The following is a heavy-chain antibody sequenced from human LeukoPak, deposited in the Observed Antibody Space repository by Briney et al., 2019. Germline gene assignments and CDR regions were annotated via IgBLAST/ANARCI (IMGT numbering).Heavy chain of an antibody. CDR3: ARDIRFVVVPAATPLGPDY. J-gene: IGHJ4*02. CDR1: GYTFTGYY. V-gene: IGHV1-2*02. CDR2: INPNSGGT. D-gene: IGHD2-2*02. Sequence: ASVKVSCKASGYTFTGYYMHWVRQAPGQGLEWMGWINPNSGGTNYAQKFQGGVTMTRDTPISTAYMELSRLRSDDTAVYYCARDIRFVVVPAATPLGPDYWGQGTLVTVSS.